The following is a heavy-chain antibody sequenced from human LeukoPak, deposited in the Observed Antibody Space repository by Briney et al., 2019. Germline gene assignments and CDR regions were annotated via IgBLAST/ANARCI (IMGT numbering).Heavy chain of an antibody. D-gene: IGHD3-10*01. V-gene: IGHV3-66*02. CDR3: ARDYGSGSSNWFDP. CDR1: GFTVSSHY. J-gene: IGHJ5*02. CDR2: IYSGGST. Sequence: GGSLSLFCAASGFTVSSHYMSWVRQALGNGLEWVSVIYSGGSTYYAESVKGRFTISRDNSKNTLYLQMNSLRAEDTAVYYCARDYGSGSSNWFDPWGQGTLVTVSS.